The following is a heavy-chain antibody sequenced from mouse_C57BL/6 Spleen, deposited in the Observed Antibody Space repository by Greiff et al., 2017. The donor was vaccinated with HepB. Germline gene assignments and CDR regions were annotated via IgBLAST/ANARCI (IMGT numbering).Heavy chain of an antibody. D-gene: IGHD2-1*01. CDR1: GFTFSSYA. Sequence: EVMLVESGGGLVKPGGSLKLSCAASGFTFSSYAMSWVRQTPEKRLEWVATISDGGSYTYYPDNVKGRFTISRDNAKNNLYLQMSHLKSEDTAMYYCARDWGYGMNWYFDVWGTGTTVTVSS. CDR3: ARDWGYGMNWYFDV. V-gene: IGHV5-4*01. CDR2: ISDGGSYT. J-gene: IGHJ1*03.